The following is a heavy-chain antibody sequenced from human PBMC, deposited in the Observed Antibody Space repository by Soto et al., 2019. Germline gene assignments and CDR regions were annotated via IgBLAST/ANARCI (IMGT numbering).Heavy chain of an antibody. V-gene: IGHV3-23*01. CDR3: AKGGMGEGYSP. D-gene: IGHD2-15*01. J-gene: IGHJ5*02. Sequence: EVQLLESGGGLVQPGGSLRLSCAASGFTFSSYGMSWVRQAPGKGLEWVSAITGSGDSTYYADSVKGRFTISRDNSKNTLYLQMNSLRAEDTAIYYCAKGGMGEGYSPWGQGTLVTVSS. CDR2: ITGSGDST. CDR1: GFTFSSYG.